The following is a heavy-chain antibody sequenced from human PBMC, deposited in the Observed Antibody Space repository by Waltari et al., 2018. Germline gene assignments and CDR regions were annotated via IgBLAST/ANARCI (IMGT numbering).Heavy chain of an antibody. CDR2: MNPKRGNT. CDR3: ARGHLVY. D-gene: IGHD2-8*02. V-gene: IGHV1-8*01. Sequence: QVQLVQSGAEVKKPGASVKVSCKASGYTFTSYDIHWVRQATGQGLEWMGWMNPKRGNTGYGQKFHGRVTMTRNTSVSTAYMELSSLRSEDTAVYYCARGHLVYWGQGTLVTVSS. J-gene: IGHJ4*02. CDR1: GYTFTSYD.